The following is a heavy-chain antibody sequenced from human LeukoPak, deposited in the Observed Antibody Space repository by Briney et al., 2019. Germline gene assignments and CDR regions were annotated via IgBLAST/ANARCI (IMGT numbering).Heavy chain of an antibody. V-gene: IGHV4-38-2*02. J-gene: IGHJ4*02. D-gene: IGHD6-13*01. CDR3: ASAGYSSSGNHDN. CDR1: GYSISSGYY. CDR2: IYHSGST. Sequence: SETLSLTCTVSGYSISSGYYWGWIRQPPGKGLEWIGSIYHSGSTYYNPSLKSRVTISVDTSKNQFSLKLSSVTAADTAVYYWASAGYSSSGNHDNWGKETLVTVSS.